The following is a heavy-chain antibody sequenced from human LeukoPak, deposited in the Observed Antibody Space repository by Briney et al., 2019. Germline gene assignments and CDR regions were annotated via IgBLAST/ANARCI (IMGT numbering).Heavy chain of an antibody. D-gene: IGHD3-10*01. CDR1: GFTFSSYA. CDR2: ISSNGGST. J-gene: IGHJ4*02. Sequence: GGSLRLSCAASGFTFSSYAMHWIRQAPGKGLQYVSAISSNGGSTYYADSVKGRFTISRDNSKNMLYLQMNSLRVEDTAVYHCAGGATYGSGKFFDYWGQGTLVTVSS. V-gene: IGHV3-64*02. CDR3: AGGATYGSGKFFDY.